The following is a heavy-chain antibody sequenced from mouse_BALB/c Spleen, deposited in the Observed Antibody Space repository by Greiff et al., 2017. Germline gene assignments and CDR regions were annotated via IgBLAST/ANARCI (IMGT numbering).Heavy chain of an antibody. Sequence: QVQLQQSGAELVKPGASVKLSCKASGYTFTSYYMYWVKQRPGQGLEWIGEINPSNGGTNFNEKFKSKATLTVDKSSSTAYMQLSSLTSEDSAVYYFTKCKLGAMDYWGQGTSVTVSS. CDR1: GYTFTSYY. J-gene: IGHJ4*01. CDR3: TKCKLGAMDY. V-gene: IGHV1S81*02. D-gene: IGHD3-1*01. CDR2: INPSNGGT.